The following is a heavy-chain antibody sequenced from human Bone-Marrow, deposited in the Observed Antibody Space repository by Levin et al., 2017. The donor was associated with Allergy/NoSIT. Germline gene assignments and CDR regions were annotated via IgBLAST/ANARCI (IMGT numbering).Heavy chain of an antibody. Sequence: GESLKISCAASGFTFSSYAMSWVRQAPGKGLEWVSVISGSGGSTYYADSVKGRFTISRDNSKNTLYLQMNSLRAEDTAVYYCAKTHYYDSSGYYYASAFDYWGQGTLVTVSS. CDR3: AKTHYYDSSGYYYASAFDY. V-gene: IGHV3-23*01. CDR2: ISGSGGST. D-gene: IGHD3-22*01. J-gene: IGHJ4*02. CDR1: GFTFSSYA.